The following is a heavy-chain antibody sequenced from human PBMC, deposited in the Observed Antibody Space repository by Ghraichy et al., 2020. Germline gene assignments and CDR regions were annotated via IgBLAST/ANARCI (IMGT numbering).Heavy chain of an antibody. CDR1: GGSISSYY. J-gene: IGHJ2*01. CDR3: ARRSGYDYWYFDL. Sequence: SETLSLTCTVSGGSISSYYWSWIRQPPGKGLEWIGYIYYSGSTNYNPSLKSRVTISVDTSKNHFSLKLSSVTAADTAVYYCARRSGYDYWYFDLWGRGTLVTVSS. CDR2: IYYSGST. D-gene: IGHD5-12*01. V-gene: IGHV4-59*08.